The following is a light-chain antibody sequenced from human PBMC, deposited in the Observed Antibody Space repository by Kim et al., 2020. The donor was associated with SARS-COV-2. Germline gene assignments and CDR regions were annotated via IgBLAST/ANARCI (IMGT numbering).Light chain of an antibody. Sequence: DIQMTQSPSSLSASVGDRVTITCRASQSISSWLAWYQQKPEKAPKCLIYAASSLQSGVPSRFSGSGSGTDFTLTISSLQPEDFATYYCQQYVSYPRTFGQWSKGDIK. CDR1: QSISSW. J-gene: IGKJ1*01. CDR3: QQYVSYPRT. V-gene: IGKV1D-16*01. CDR2: AAS.